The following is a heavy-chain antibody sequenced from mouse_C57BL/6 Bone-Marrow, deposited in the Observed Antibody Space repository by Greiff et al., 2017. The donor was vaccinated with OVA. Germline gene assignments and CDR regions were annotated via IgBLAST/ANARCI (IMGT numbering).Heavy chain of an antibody. CDR3: ARRNDYDGPWFAY. CDR1: GYTFTDYY. D-gene: IGHD2-4*01. CDR2: IYPGSGNT. V-gene: IGHV1-76*01. Sequence: QVQLQQSGAELVRPGASVKLSCKASGYTFTDYYINWVKQRPGQGLEWIARIYPGSGNTYYNETFKGKATLTAEKSSSTAYMQLSILTSEDPAVYFCARRNDYDGPWFAYWGQGTLVTVSA. J-gene: IGHJ3*01.